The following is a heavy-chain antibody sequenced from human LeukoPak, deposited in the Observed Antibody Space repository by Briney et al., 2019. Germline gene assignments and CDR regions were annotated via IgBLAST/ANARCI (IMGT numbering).Heavy chain of an antibody. Sequence: ASVKVSCKASGDTFSSYAISWVRQAPGQGLEWMGGIIPIFGTANYAQKFQGRVTITADESTSTAYMELSSLRSEDTAVYYCASVADSSSWPHYFDYWGQGTLVTVSS. CDR2: IIPIFGTA. V-gene: IGHV1-69*13. J-gene: IGHJ4*02. CDR3: ASVADSSSWPHYFDY. CDR1: GDTFSSYA. D-gene: IGHD6-13*01.